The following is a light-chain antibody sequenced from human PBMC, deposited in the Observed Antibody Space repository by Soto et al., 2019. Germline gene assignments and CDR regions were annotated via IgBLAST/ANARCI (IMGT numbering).Light chain of an antibody. Sequence: QSALTQPASVSGSPGQSITISCTGTSSDVGGYNYVSWYQQHPGKAPKLMIYDVSNRPSGVSNRFSGSKSGNTASLTISGLQAEDEAYYYCSSYTSSSGVFGTGTKLTVL. CDR3: SSYTSSSGV. CDR2: DVS. CDR1: SSDVGGYNY. J-gene: IGLJ1*01. V-gene: IGLV2-14*01.